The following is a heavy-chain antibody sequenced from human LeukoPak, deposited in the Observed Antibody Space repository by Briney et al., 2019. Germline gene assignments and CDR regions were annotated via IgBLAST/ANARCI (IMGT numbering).Heavy chain of an antibody. CDR2: IYYSVGT. J-gene: IGHJ4*02. CDR3: SGIVFPRYKESSPYFDY. CDR1: VGSISSYY. V-gene: IGHV4-59*03. D-gene: IGHD1-14*01. Sequence: SETLSLTCAVSVGSISSYYLSWIRQPPGEGLECIGYIYYSVGTNHNPSLKSRAAISLDKSKKQFSLKRSSLTPPDRTWSDCSGIVFPRYKESSPYFDYWGQGTLVTVSS.